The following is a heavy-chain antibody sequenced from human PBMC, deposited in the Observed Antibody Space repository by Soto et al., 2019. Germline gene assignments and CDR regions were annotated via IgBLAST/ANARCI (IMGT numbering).Heavy chain of an antibody. J-gene: IGHJ4*02. Sequence: VPLLDSGGGLVQPGGSLRLSCVTSGFSFSNYAMSWVRQAPGKGLEWVSTISGSGSGTYFADSVKGRFTISRDTSKNTLFLHMDTLRAEDTAVYYCAKATVSFYDFDSWGQGTLVTVSS. CDR2: ISGSGSGT. V-gene: IGHV3-23*01. CDR1: GFSFSNYA. D-gene: IGHD1-1*01. CDR3: AKATVSFYDFDS.